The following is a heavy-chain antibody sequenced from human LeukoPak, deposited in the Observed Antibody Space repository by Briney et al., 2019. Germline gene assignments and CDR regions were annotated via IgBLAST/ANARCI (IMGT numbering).Heavy chain of an antibody. V-gene: IGHV4-4*07. J-gene: IGHJ4*02. CDR3: ASDFGY. CDR2: IYTSGST. CDR1: GGSISTDY. Sequence: SETLSLTCTVSGGSISTDYWTWIRQPAGKGLEWIGLIYTSGSTNYNPSLKSRVTMSLDTSKNQFSLKLTSVTAADTAVYYCASDFGYWGQGTLVTVSS. D-gene: IGHD3-10*01.